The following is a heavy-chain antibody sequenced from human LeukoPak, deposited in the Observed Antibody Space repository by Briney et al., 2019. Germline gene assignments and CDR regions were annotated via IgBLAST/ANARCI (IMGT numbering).Heavy chain of an antibody. V-gene: IGHV3-74*01. CDR2: MNSAGTTI. D-gene: IGHD1-1*01. J-gene: IGHJ4*01. CDR1: GFTISGFW. CDR3: IREVQVRASASLGL. Sequence: GGSLRLSCAASGFTISGFWVHWVRQVPGEGLVWVARMNSAGTTINYADSVKGRFTISRDNVRNTLHLQMNNLSLEDTAVYFCIREVQVRASASLGLWGRGTLVTAS.